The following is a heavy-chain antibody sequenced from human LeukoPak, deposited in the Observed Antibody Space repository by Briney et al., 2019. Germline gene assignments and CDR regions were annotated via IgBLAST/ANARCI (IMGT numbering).Heavy chain of an antibody. J-gene: IGHJ4*02. CDR3: ARVPRGSGLGSYPLDY. CDR1: GGTFTDYS. CDR2: INPNSGGT. D-gene: IGHD3-10*01. Sequence: ASVKVSCKASGGTFTDYSMHWVRQAPGQGLEWMGWINPNSGGTNFAQKFQGRVTMTSDTSISTAYMDLSRLRSDDTAVYYCARVPRGSGLGSYPLDYWGQGTLVTVSS. V-gene: IGHV1-2*02.